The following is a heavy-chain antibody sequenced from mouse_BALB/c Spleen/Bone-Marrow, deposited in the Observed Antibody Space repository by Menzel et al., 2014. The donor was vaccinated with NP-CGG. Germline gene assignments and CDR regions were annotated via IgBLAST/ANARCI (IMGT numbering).Heavy chain of an antibody. D-gene: IGHD1-1*01. Sequence: VQLQQPGAELVKPGASVKLSCTASGFNIKDTYMHWVKQRPEQGLEWIGRIDPANGNTKYDPKFQGKATITADTSSNTAYLQLSSLTSEDTAVYYCASYYYGSAWFAYWGQGTLVTVSA. CDR3: ASYYYGSAWFAY. J-gene: IGHJ3*01. CDR2: IDPANGNT. CDR1: GFNIKDTY. V-gene: IGHV14-3*02.